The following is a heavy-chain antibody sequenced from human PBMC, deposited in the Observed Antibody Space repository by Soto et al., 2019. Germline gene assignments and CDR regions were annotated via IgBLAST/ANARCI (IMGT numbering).Heavy chain of an antibody. D-gene: IGHD1-26*01. CDR2: IKQDGSEK. V-gene: IGHV3-7*01. CDR3: ARERFRGSYLGSPLYYYYGMDV. J-gene: IGHJ6*02. Sequence: GGSLRLSCAASGFTFSSYWMSWVRQAPGKGLEWVANIKQDGSEKYYVDSVKGRFTISRDNAKNSLYLQMNSLRAEDTAVYYCARERFRGSYLGSPLYYYYGMDVWGQGTTVTVSS. CDR1: GFTFSSYW.